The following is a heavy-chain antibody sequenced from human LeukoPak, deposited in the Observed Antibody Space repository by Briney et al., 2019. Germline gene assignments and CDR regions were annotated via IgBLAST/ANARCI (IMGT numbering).Heavy chain of an antibody. V-gene: IGHV3-30-3*01. CDR2: ISYDGSNK. D-gene: IGHD5-12*01. J-gene: IGHJ6*02. CDR1: GFTFSSYA. CDR3: LGVATIQYYYYGMDV. Sequence: GGSLRLSCAASGFTFSSYAMHWVRQAPGKGLEWVAVISYDGSNKYYADSVKGRFTISRDNSKNTLYLQMNSLRAEDTAVYYCLGVATIQYYYYGMDVWGQGTTVTVSS.